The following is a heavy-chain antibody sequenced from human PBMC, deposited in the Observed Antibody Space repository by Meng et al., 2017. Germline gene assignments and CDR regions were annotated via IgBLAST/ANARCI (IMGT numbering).Heavy chain of an antibody. V-gene: IGHV3-21*01. CDR3: ARAPVQLYSSSWPDY. Sequence: VQLGGVGGGLVKPGGSLRLSCAASGFTFSSYSMNWVRQAPGKGLEWVSSISSSSSYIYYADSVKGRFTISRDNAKNSLYLQMNSLRAEDTAVYYCARAPVQLYSSSWPDYWGQGTLVTVSS. D-gene: IGHD6-13*01. CDR2: ISSSSSYI. J-gene: IGHJ4*02. CDR1: GFTFSSYS.